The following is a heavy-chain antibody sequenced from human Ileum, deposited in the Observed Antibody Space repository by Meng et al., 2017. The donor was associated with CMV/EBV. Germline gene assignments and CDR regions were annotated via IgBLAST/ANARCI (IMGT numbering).Heavy chain of an antibody. CDR3: AKVRRGYYFDD. D-gene: IGHD3-16*01. CDR1: GFSFSTSE. V-gene: IGHV3-48*03. CDR2: TGSNEVPK. J-gene: IGHJ4*02. Sequence: GESLMIYCEASGFSFSTSEMIWVRQARGKGMEWISYTGSNEVPKFHPDSVKGRFIISRDNAKKSLYLQMNSQRVDDTAVYYCAKVRRGYYFDDWGQGTPVTVSS.